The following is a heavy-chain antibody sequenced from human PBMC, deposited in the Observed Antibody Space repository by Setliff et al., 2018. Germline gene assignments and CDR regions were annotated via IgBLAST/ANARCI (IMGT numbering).Heavy chain of an antibody. Sequence: ASVKVSCKVSGSTLTELTMYWVRQAPGKGLEWMGSFNPEDDEIIYAQKFLGRVTMTEDTSTDTAYMELSSLRSEDTAVYYCATKDYDTSGYYRPFGFWGQGTLVT. V-gene: IGHV1-24*01. CDR1: GSTLTELT. CDR3: ATKDYDTSGYYRPFGF. J-gene: IGHJ4*01. CDR2: FNPEDDEI. D-gene: IGHD3-22*01.